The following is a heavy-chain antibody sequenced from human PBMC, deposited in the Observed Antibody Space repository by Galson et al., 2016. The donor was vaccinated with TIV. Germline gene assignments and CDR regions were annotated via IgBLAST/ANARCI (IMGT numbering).Heavy chain of an antibody. J-gene: IGHJ4*02. Sequence: SVKVSCKASGYPFSTYDINWVRQAPGQGLEWMGWMNPNSGNTGYSQKFRGRVTMTRNTSERTAYMELSSLTSADTAVYYCARSGDYGDYWGQGTLVTVSS. CDR1: GYPFSTYD. CDR3: ARSGDYGDY. D-gene: IGHD4-17*01. V-gene: IGHV1-8*01. CDR2: MNPNSGNT.